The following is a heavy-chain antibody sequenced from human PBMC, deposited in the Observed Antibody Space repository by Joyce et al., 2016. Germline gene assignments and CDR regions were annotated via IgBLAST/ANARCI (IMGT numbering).Heavy chain of an antibody. V-gene: IGHV4-39*07. CDR2: VYYTEST. CDR1: RGSIISSDFY. Sequence: QLHLQESGLGLVRPSETLSLPRTVSRGSIISSDFYRGWIRQAPGKGLEWIENVYYTESTYGNPALRSRATISLDTSKNQFALKLTSVTAADTAVYYCARDGCSTLTCTGNWFDPWGQGTLVAVSS. J-gene: IGHJ5*02. D-gene: IGHD2-2*01. CDR3: ARDGCSTLTCTGNWFDP.